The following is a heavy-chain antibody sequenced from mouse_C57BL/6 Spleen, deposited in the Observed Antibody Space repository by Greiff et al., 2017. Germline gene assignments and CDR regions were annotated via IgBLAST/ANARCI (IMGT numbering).Heavy chain of an antibody. CDR2: IYPRSGNT. CDR1: GYTFTSYG. D-gene: IGHD2-1*01. V-gene: IGHV1-81*01. CDR3: AVYYGNYGWYFDV. J-gene: IGHJ1*03. Sequence: QVQLQQSGAELARPGASVKLPCKASGYTFTSYGISWVKQRTGQGLEWIGEIYPRSGNTYYNEKFKGKATLTADKSSSTAYMELRSLTSEDSAVYFCAVYYGNYGWYFDVWGTGTTVTVSS.